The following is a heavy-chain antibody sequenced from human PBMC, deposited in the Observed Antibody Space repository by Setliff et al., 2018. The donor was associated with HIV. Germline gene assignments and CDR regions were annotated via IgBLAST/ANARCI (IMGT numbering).Heavy chain of an antibody. J-gene: IGHJ6*03. CDR3: ARGGDGLLLGRPRYYYYYMDV. Sequence: PSETLSLTCSVSGYSINTAYYWGWIRQSPGKGLEWIGGFHHSGSTHYNPSLKSRVTISVDTSKNQFSLKLSSVTAADTAVYYCARGGDGLLLGRPRYYYYYMDVWGKGTTVTVSS. V-gene: IGHV4-38-2*02. D-gene: IGHD2-15*01. CDR1: GYSINTAYY. CDR2: FHHSGST.